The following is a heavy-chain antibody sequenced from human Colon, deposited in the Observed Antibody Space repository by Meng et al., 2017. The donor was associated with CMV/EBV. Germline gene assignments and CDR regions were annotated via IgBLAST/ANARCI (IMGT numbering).Heavy chain of an antibody. CDR3: VKGVSGWSWGYFDY. Sequence: GGSLRLSCVASGFTFDDFAMHWVRQAPGKGLEWVSLISWDGGSTYYADSVKGRFTISRDDSRNSLFLQMNSLRKEDTAFYYCVKGVSGWSWGYFDYWGQGSLVTVSS. CDR1: GFTFDDFA. J-gene: IGHJ4*02. V-gene: IGHV3-43D*03. D-gene: IGHD6-19*01. CDR2: ISWDGGST.